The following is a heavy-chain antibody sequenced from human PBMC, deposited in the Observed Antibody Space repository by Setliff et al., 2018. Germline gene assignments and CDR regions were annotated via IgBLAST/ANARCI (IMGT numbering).Heavy chain of an antibody. CDR1: GGSLNSGSYY. V-gene: IGHV4-61*02. D-gene: IGHD1-26*01. CDR2: LHTSGST. J-gene: IGHJ5*02. CDR3: ARDNTILGATDH. Sequence: PSETLSLTCAVSGGSLNSGSYYWSWIRQSTERGLEWLGRLHTSGSTTYNPALNSRVTISVDTSTNQFSLRLTSLTATDTAVYFCARDNTILGATDHWGQGTLVTVSS.